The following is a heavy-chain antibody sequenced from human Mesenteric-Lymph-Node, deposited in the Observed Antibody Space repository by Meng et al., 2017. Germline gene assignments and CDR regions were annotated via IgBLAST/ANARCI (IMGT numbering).Heavy chain of an antibody. Sequence: GESLKISCKGSGYSFTSYWIGWVRQMPGKGLEWMGIIYPGDSDTRYSPSFQGQVTISADKSISTAYLQWSSLKASDTAMYYCARRGDITMTAFDAFDIWGQGTMVTVSS. D-gene: IGHD3-22*01. CDR1: GYSFTSYW. J-gene: IGHJ3*02. V-gene: IGHV5-51*01. CDR2: IYPGDSDT. CDR3: ARRGDITMTAFDAFDI.